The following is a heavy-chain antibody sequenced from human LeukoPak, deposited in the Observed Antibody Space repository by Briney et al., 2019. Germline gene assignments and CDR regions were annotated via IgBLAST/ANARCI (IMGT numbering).Heavy chain of an antibody. CDR3: AKYDYYDSSGSSDY. CDR2: ISGSGGST. D-gene: IGHD3-22*01. CDR1: GFTFSSYA. V-gene: IGHV3-23*01. J-gene: IGHJ4*02. Sequence: GSLRLSCAASGFTFSSYAMSWVRQAPGKGLEWVSAISGSGGSTYYADSVKGRFTISRDNSKNTLYLQMNSLRAEDTAVYYCAKYDYYDSSGSSDYWGQGTLVTVSS.